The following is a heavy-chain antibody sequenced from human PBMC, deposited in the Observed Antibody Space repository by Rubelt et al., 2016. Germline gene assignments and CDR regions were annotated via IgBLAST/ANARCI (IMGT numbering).Heavy chain of an antibody. CDR1: GFTFDDYA. J-gene: IGHJ4*02. CDR3: ARDPGPVDWLPYYFDY. V-gene: IGHV3-23*04. D-gene: IGHD3-9*01. CDR2: ISGSGYST. Sequence: EVQLVESGGGLVQPGRSLRLSCAVSGFTFDDYAMHWVRQTPGKGLEWVSGISGSGYSTYYADSVKGRFTISRDNSKNTLYLQMNSLRAEDTALYYCARDPGPVDWLPYYFDYWGQGTLVTVSS.